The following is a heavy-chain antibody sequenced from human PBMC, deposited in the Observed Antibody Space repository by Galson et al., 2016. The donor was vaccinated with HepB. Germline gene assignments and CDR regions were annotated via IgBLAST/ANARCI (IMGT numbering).Heavy chain of an antibody. V-gene: IGHV1-2*04. Sequence: SVKVSCKASGVTFTGYYIHWVRQAPGQGLEWMAWLSANSGATNYAQKFQGWVTMTRDTSISTAYMELTSLTSDATAIYYCATSTGYRSGWGAFDIWGQGTMVTVSS. D-gene: IGHD6-25*01. CDR1: GVTFTGYY. CDR2: LSANSGAT. CDR3: ATSTGYRSGWGAFDI. J-gene: IGHJ3*02.